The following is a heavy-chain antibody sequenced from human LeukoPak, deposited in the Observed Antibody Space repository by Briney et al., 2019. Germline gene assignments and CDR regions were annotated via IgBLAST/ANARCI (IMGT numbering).Heavy chain of an antibody. D-gene: IGHD1-26*01. CDR2: ISWNSGNI. CDR3: AKDNSGSTNAFDI. Sequence: GRSLRLSCAASGFIFDDYAMHWVRQAPGKGLEWVSGISWNSGNIGYADSVKGRFTISRDNTKNSLYLQMNSLRAEDTALYYCAKDNSGSTNAFDIWGQGTEVTVSS. V-gene: IGHV3-9*01. CDR1: GFIFDDYA. J-gene: IGHJ3*02.